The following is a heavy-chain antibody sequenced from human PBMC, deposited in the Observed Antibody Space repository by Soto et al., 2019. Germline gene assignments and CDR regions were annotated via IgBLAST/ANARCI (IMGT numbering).Heavy chain of an antibody. J-gene: IGHJ3*02. V-gene: IGHV5-10-1*01. Sequence: PGESLKISCKGSGYSFTSYWISWVRQMPGKGLEWMGRIDPSDSYTNYSPSFQGHVTISADKSISTAYLQWSSLKASDTAMYYCARLPPYYYDSSGYRDDAFDIWGQGTMVTVSS. CDR3: ARLPPYYYDSSGYRDDAFDI. D-gene: IGHD3-22*01. CDR2: IDPSDSYT. CDR1: GYSFTSYW.